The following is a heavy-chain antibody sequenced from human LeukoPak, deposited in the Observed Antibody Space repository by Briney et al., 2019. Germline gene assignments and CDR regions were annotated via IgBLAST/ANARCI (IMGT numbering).Heavy chain of an antibody. Sequence: ASVKVSCKASGYTFTSYDINWVRQATGRGREWMGWMNPNSGNTGYAQKFQGGVTTTRNTSISTAYMELSSLRSEDTAVYYCARGRRIVVEWGQGTLVTVSS. CDR2: MNPNSGNT. V-gene: IGHV1-8*01. D-gene: IGHD3-22*01. CDR1: GYTFTSYD. CDR3: ARGRRIVVE. J-gene: IGHJ4*02.